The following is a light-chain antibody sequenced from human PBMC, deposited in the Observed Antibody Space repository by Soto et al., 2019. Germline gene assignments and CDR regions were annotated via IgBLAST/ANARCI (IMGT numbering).Light chain of an antibody. Sequence: QAVVTQSPSASASLGASVKLTCTLSSGHSSYAIAWHQQQPEKGPRYLMKLSSDGSHSKGDGIPDRFSGSSSGAERYLTISSLQSEDEADYYCQTWDTGASVVFGGGTKVTVL. CDR3: QTWDTGASVV. V-gene: IGLV4-69*01. CDR2: LSSDGSH. CDR1: SGHSSYA. J-gene: IGLJ2*01.